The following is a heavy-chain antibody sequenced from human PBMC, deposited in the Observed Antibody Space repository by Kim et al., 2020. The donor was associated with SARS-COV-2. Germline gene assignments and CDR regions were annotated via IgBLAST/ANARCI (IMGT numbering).Heavy chain of an antibody. CDR3: ARDSRIASYFDY. Sequence: SETLSLTCTVSGGSISSYYWSWIRQPPGKGLEWIGYIYYSGSTNYNPSLKSRVTISVDTSKNQFSLKLSSVTAADTAVYYCARDSRIASYFDYWGQGTLVTVSS. CDR2: IYYSGST. D-gene: IGHD6-13*01. J-gene: IGHJ4*02. CDR1: GGSISSYY. V-gene: IGHV4-59*01.